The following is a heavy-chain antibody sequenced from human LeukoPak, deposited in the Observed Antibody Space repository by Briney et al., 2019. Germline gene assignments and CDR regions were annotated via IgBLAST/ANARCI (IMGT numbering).Heavy chain of an antibody. J-gene: IGHJ4*02. D-gene: IGHD3-10*01. CDR2: IYYSGST. V-gene: IGHV4-59*08. Sequence: SETLSLTCTVSGGSISTYCWSWIRQPPGKGLEWIGYIYYSGSTNYNPSLKSRVTISVDTSKNQFSLKLSSVTAADTAVYYCARTYYYGSGSYFFDYWGQGTLVTVSS. CDR1: GGSISTYC. CDR3: ARTYYYGSGSYFFDY.